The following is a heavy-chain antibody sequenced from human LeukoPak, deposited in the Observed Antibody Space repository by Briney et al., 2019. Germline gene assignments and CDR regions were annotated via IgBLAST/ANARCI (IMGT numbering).Heavy chain of an antibody. CDR1: GFTFNTYG. CDR2: ISGSGGST. V-gene: IGHV3-23*01. CDR3: AKDSDYDILTGYYSPYFDY. J-gene: IGHJ4*02. D-gene: IGHD3-9*01. Sequence: GGSLRLSCAASGFTFNTYGMSWVRQAPGKGLEWVSAISGSGGSTYYADSVKGRFTISRDNSKNTLYLQMNSLRAEDTAVYYCAKDSDYDILTGYYSPYFDYWGQGTLVTVSS.